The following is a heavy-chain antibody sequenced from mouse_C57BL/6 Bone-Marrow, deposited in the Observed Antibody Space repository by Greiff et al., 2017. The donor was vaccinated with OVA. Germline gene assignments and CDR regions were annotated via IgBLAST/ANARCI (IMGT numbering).Heavy chain of an antibody. V-gene: IGHV1-66*01. CDR2: IYPGSGNT. CDR3: ARGRLRPWFAY. D-gene: IGHD2-4*01. J-gene: IGHJ3*01. Sequence: QVQLQQSGPELVKPGASVKISCKASGYSFTSYYIHWVKQRPGQGLEWIGWIYPGSGNTKYNEKFKGKATLTADTSSSTAYMQLSSLTSEDSAVYYCARGRLRPWFAYWGQGTLVTVSA. CDR1: GYSFTSYY.